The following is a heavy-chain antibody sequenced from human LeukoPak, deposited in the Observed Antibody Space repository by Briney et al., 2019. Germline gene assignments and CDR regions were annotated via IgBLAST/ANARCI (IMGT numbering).Heavy chain of an antibody. J-gene: IGHJ4*02. D-gene: IGHD3-16*01. Sequence: PSETLSLTCTVSGASITSYYWTWIRQPPGKGLEWIGYIHYSGSTNYNPSLKSRVTISVDTSKNQFSLKLSSVTAADTAGYYCARDLRAAYWGQGTLVTVSS. CDR2: IHYSGST. CDR1: GASITSYY. CDR3: ARDLRAAY. V-gene: IGHV4-59*01.